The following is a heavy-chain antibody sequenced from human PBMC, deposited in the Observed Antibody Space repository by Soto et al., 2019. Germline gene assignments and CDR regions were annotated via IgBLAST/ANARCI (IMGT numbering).Heavy chain of an antibody. CDR1: GGSINNHY. V-gene: IGHV4-59*08. J-gene: IGHJ4*02. CDR3: ARRVGSSWQTGDIYFDY. Sequence: SETLSLTCTVSGGSINNHYWSWIRQPPGKGLEWIGYIYYSGTTNYNPSLKGRVAISVDTSKNQFSLKLSSVTAADTAVYYCARRVGSSWQTGDIYFDYWGQGTLVTVSS. CDR2: IYYSGTT. D-gene: IGHD6-13*01.